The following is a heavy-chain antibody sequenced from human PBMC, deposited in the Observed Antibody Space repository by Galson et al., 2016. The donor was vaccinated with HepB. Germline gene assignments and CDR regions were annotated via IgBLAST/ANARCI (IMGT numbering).Heavy chain of an antibody. CDR3: ARGLKTYYYYGIDV. Sequence: SETLSLTCDVYGGSFRDYSWTWIRQPPGKGLEWVGDINHSGSTNYSPSLERRVTISVDMSKKQFSLRLTSLSAADAGVYYCARGLKTYYYYGIDVWGQGTTVIVSS. CDR2: INHSGST. CDR1: GGSFRDYS. J-gene: IGHJ6*02. V-gene: IGHV4-34*01.